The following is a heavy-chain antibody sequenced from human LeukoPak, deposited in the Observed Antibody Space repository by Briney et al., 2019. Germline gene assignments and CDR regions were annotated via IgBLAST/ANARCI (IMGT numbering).Heavy chain of an antibody. V-gene: IGHV4-4*07. J-gene: IGHJ6*03. CDR3: ARGRASVYYYYMDV. D-gene: IGHD3-10*01. CDR2: IYTSGST. CDR1: GGSISRDY. Sequence: PSETLSLTCTVSGGSISRDYWSWVRQPAGKGLEWIGRIYTSGSTNYNPSLKSRVTISVDTSKNQFSLKLSSVTAADTAVYYCARGRASVYYYYMDVWGKGTTVTVSS.